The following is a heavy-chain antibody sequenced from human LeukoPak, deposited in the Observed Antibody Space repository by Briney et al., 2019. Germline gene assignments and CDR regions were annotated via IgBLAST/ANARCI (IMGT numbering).Heavy chain of an antibody. V-gene: IGHV4-39*07. CDR3: ARGGRWLQFNY. CDR1: GGSISSSSYY. J-gene: IGHJ4*02. CDR2: IYYSGST. D-gene: IGHD5-24*01. Sequence: SETLSLTCSVSGGSISSSSYYWGWIRQPPGKGLEWIGSIYYSGSTYYNPSLKSRVTISVDTSKNQFSLKLSSVTAADTAVYYCARGGRWLQFNYWGRGTLVTVSS.